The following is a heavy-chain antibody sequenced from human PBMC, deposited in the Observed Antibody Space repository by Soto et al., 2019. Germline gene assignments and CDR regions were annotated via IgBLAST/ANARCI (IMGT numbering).Heavy chain of an antibody. J-gene: IGHJ6*02. CDR1: GGSVSSGSYY. CDR3: AGRLPARPGPYYYGMDV. D-gene: IGHD6-6*01. V-gene: IGHV4-61*01. CDR2: IYYSGST. Sequence: QVQLQESGPGLVKPSETLSLTCTVSGGSVSSGSYYWSWIRQPPGKGLEWIGYIYYSGSTNYNPSLKSRVTRSVDTSKNQFSLKMSSVTAADTAVYYCAGRLPARPGPYYYGMDVWGQGTTVTVSS.